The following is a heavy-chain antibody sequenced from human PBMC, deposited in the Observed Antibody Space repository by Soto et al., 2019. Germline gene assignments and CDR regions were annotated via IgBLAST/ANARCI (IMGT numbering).Heavy chain of an antibody. V-gene: IGHV1-18*01. D-gene: IGHD6-13*01. CDR1: GYTFTSYG. Sequence: QVQLVQSGAEVKKPGASVKVSCKASGYTFTSYGISWVRQAPGQGLEWMGWISAYNGNTNYAQKLQGRVTMTTDTSTRTAYMELRSLRSDDTAVYYCASAPAGYSSSWYGDYWGQGTLVTVSS. J-gene: IGHJ4*02. CDR2: ISAYNGNT. CDR3: ASAPAGYSSSWYGDY.